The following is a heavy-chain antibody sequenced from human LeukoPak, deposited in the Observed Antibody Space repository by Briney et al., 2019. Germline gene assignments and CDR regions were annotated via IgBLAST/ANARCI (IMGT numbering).Heavy chain of an antibody. Sequence: GESLKISCKGSGYSFTSYWIGWVRQMPGKGLEWMGIIYPGDSDTRYSPSFQGQVTISADKSISTAYLQWSSLKASDTAMYYCAGMYYYGSGSYYNFVYWGQGTLVTVSS. V-gene: IGHV5-51*01. CDR2: IYPGDSDT. CDR1: GYSFTSYW. CDR3: AGMYYYGSGSYYNFVY. J-gene: IGHJ4*02. D-gene: IGHD3-10*01.